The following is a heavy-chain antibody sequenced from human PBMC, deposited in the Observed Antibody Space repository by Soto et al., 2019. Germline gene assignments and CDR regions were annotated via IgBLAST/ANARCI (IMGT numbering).Heavy chain of an antibody. CDR2: IIPIFGTA. D-gene: IGHD3-16*01. Sequence: SVKVSCKASGGTFSSYAISWVRQAPGQGLEWMGGIIPIFGTANYAQKFQGRVTITADKSTSTAYMELSSLRSEDTAVYYCVRDQGDHVIHFDHWGQGALVTVSS. J-gene: IGHJ4*02. CDR3: VRDQGDHVIHFDH. CDR1: GGTFSSYA. V-gene: IGHV1-69*06.